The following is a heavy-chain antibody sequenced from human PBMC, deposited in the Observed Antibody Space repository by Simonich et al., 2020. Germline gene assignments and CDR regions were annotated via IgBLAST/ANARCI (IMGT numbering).Heavy chain of an antibody. J-gene: IGHJ4*02. D-gene: IGHD2-15*01. Sequence: QVQLVESGGGVVQPGRSLRLSCAASGFTFSSYGMHWVRQAPGKGLEWVEGIWYDGSNKYYADSVKGRFTISRDNSKNTLYLQMNSLRAEDTAVYYCARDRYCSGGSCYYFDYWGQGTLVTVSS. CDR3: ARDRYCSGGSCYYFDY. CDR2: IWYDGSNK. CDR1: GFTFSSYG. V-gene: IGHV3-33*01.